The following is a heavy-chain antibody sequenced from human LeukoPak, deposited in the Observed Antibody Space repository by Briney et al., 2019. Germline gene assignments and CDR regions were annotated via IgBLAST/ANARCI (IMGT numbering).Heavy chain of an antibody. D-gene: IGHD1-26*01. Sequence: TSETLSLTCAVSGGSISSSNWWSWVRQPPGKGLEWIGEIYHSGSTNYNPSLKSRVTISVDKSKNQFSLKMSSVTAADTAVYYCARSRDTTNYYGMDVWGQGTTVTVSS. CDR3: ARSRDTTNYYGMDV. CDR1: GGSISSSNW. CDR2: IYHSGST. V-gene: IGHV4-4*02. J-gene: IGHJ6*02.